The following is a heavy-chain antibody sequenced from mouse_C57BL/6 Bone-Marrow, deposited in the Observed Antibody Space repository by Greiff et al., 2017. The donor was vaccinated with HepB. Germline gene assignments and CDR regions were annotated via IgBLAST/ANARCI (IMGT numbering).Heavy chain of an antibody. D-gene: IGHD1-1*01. V-gene: IGHV10-1*01. CDR1: GFSFNTYA. CDR3: VRQDYGSSWGFAY. CDR2: IRSKSNNYAT. Sequence: EVKLMESGGGLVQPKGSLKLSCAASGFSFNTYAMNWVRQAPGKGLEWVARIRSKSNNYATYYADSVKDRFTISRDDSESMLYLQMNNLKTEDTAMYYCVRQDYGSSWGFAYWGQGTLVTVSA. J-gene: IGHJ3*01.